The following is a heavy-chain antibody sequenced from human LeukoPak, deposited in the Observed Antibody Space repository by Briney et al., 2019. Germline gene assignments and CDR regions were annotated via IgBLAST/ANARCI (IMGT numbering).Heavy chain of an antibody. CDR3: ASWPVGSGSKADY. J-gene: IGHJ4*02. CDR2: IYHSGST. D-gene: IGHD3-10*01. CDR1: GGSISSNHW. Sequence: PSETLSLTCAVSGGSISSNHWWTWVRQPPGKGLEWIGEIYHSGSTNQNPSLKSRLTISVDKSKNQFSLKLSSVTAADTAVYYCASWPVGSGSKADYWGQGTLVTVSS. V-gene: IGHV4-4*02.